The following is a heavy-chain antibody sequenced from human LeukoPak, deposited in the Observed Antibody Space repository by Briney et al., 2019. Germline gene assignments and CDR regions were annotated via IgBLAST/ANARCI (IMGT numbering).Heavy chain of an antibody. CDR2: INAGNGNT. J-gene: IGHJ3*02. CDR3: ARGPRELWFGELGVEDAFDI. CDR1: GYTFTSYA. V-gene: IGHV1-3*01. Sequence: ASVKVSCKASGYTFTSYAMHWVRQAPGQRLEWMGWINAGNGNTKYSQKFQGRVTITRDTSASTAYMELSSLRSEDTAVYYCARGPRELWFGELGVEDAFDIWGQGTMVTVSS. D-gene: IGHD3-10*01.